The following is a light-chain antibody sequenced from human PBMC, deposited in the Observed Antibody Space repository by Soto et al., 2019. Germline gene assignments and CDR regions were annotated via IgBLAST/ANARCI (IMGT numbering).Light chain of an antibody. J-gene: IGKJ4*01. CDR1: QSVSNSY. Sequence: EIVLTQSPGTLSLSPGDSATLSCRASQSVSNSYLAWYQQKPGQAPRLLIYGASSRASGIPDRFSGSGSGTDFSLTISRLEPEDFAVYYCQQRNDWPLTFGGGTKVEIK. V-gene: IGKV3D-20*02. CDR2: GAS. CDR3: QQRNDWPLT.